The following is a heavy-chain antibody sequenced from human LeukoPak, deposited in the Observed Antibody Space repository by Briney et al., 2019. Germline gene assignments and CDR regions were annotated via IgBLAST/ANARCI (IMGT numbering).Heavy chain of an antibody. CDR1: GDSINSLDL. CDR3: AGLVGRYSSGLYYYYFDY. Sequence: PSETRSLTCTVSGDSINSLDLWSWVRQPPGKGLEWIGEMYLSGTTHSNPSVKSRVTLSIDKSKNQFFLNLSSVTAADTAVYYCAGLVGRYSSGLYYYYFDYWGQGTLVTVSS. V-gene: IGHV4-4*02. D-gene: IGHD3-22*01. J-gene: IGHJ4*02. CDR2: MYLSGTT.